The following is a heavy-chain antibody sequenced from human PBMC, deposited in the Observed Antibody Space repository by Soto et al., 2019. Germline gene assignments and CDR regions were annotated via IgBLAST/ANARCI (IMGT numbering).Heavy chain of an antibody. CDR2: INPNSGGT. Sequence: SVKVSCKASGYTFTGYYMHWVRQAPGQGLEWMGWINPNSGGTNYAQKFQGRVTMTRDTSISTAYMELSRLRSDDTAVYYCARFAQYYYDSSGYYYAGFDYWGQGTLVTVSS. CDR3: ARFAQYYYDSSGYYYAGFDY. D-gene: IGHD3-22*01. CDR1: GYTFTGYY. V-gene: IGHV1-2*02. J-gene: IGHJ4*02.